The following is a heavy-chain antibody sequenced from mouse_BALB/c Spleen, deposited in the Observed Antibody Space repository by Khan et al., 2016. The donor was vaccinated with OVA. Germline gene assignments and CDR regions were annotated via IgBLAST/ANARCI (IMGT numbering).Heavy chain of an antibody. Sequence: EVELVESGGDLVKPGGSLKLSCAASGFTFSSYDMSWVRQTPDKRLEWVATISSGGNYTYYPDNVKGRFTISRANAKNTLYLQMSSLKSEDTAMYYCATLYYCFSRVYFDYWGQGTTLTVSS. V-gene: IGHV5-6*01. J-gene: IGHJ2*01. CDR3: ATLYYCFSRVYFDY. CDR1: GFTFSSYD. CDR2: ISSGGNYT. D-gene: IGHD1-1*01.